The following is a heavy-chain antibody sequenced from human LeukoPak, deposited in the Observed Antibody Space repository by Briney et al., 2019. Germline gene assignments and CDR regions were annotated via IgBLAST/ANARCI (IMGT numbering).Heavy chain of an antibody. D-gene: IGHD3/OR15-3a*01. Sequence: SETLSLTCTVSGGSINNYYWTWIRQSPGKGLEWIGYISYSGSTNYNPSLKSRVTISSDPSKNQFSLRLSSVTAADTAVYYCAKVWTAYSDDYFDYWGQGTLVTVSS. V-gene: IGHV4-59*08. J-gene: IGHJ4*02. CDR2: ISYSGST. CDR1: GGSINNYY. CDR3: AKVWTAYSDDYFDY.